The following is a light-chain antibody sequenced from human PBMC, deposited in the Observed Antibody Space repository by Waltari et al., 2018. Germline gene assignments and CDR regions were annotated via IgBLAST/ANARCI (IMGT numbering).Light chain of an antibody. Sequence: QLALTQSPSASASLGASVKLTCTLSSGHSDYSIAWHQQQPEKGPRYLMKLDSDGSHTMGDGIPHRFSGSSSGAERYLTISSLQYEDEADYYCQTWGTGFVVLGGGTKLTVL. V-gene: IGLV4-69*01. J-gene: IGLJ2*01. CDR3: QTWGTGFVV. CDR1: SGHSDYS. CDR2: LDSDGSH.